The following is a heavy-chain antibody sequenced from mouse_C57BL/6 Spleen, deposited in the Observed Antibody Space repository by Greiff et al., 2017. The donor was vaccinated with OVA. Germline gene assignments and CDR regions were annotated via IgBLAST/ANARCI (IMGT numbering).Heavy chain of an antibody. D-gene: IGHD2-5*01. CDR3: ARDTYSNYGGFAY. CDR1: GFTFSSYA. CDR2: ISDGGSYT. Sequence: EVQRVESGGGLVKPGGSLKLSCAASGFTFSSYAMSWVRQTPEKRLEWVATISDGGSYTYYPDNVKGRFTISRDNAKNNLYLQMSHLKSEDTAMYYCARDTYSNYGGFAYWGQGTLVTVSA. J-gene: IGHJ3*01. V-gene: IGHV5-4*01.